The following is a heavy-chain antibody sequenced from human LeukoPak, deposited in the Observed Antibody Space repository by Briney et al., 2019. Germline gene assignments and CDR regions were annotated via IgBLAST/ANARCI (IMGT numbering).Heavy chain of an antibody. CDR2: INLGDSDT. Sequence: GESLKISCKGAGYTFTSSWIVWVRQMPGTGLEWMGIINLGDSDTRYSPSFQGQVTISAGKSISTAYLQWSSLKASDTAIYFCVYCSGGSSSYGMDVWGQGTTVTVSS. CDR3: VYCSGGSSSYGMDV. J-gene: IGHJ6*02. V-gene: IGHV5-51*01. CDR1: GYTFTSSW. D-gene: IGHD2-15*01.